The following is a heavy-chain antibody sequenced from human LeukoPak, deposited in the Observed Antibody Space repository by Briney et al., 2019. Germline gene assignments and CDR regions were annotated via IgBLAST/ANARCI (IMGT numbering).Heavy chain of an antibody. D-gene: IGHD2-15*01. CDR1: GGSISSISYY. Sequence: SETLSLTYTVSGGSISSISYYWGWIRQPPGKGLEWIGSIYSSGSTYYNASLKSRVTISVDTSKNQFSLNLSSVTAADTAVYYCARVVVADFDYWGQGTLVTVSS. CDR3: ARVVVADFDY. J-gene: IGHJ4*02. CDR2: IYSSGST. V-gene: IGHV4-39*01.